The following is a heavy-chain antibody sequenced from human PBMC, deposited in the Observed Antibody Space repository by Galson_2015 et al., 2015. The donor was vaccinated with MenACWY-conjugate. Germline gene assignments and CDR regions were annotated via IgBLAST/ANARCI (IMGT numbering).Heavy chain of an antibody. D-gene: IGHD2-21*01. CDR3: ARGGATGGAFRY. Sequence: SLRLSCAASGFIFNTYWMHWVRQAPGKGLVWVSRINPGGSSTTYADSVEDRFTISRDNAQNSLYLQINSLRAEDTAVYYCARGGATGGAFRYWGQGTLVTVSS. J-gene: IGHJ4*02. V-gene: IGHV3-74*01. CDR2: INPGGSST. CDR1: GFIFNTYW.